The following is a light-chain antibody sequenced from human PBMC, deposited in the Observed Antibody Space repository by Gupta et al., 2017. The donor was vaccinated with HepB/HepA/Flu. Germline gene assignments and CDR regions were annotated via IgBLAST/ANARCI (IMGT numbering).Light chain of an antibody. CDR1: ILSKRY. CDR3: QSTDNKGPVL. J-gene: IGLJ2*01. Sequence: SSQLTHPPSVSVSPGQTARIISSGAILSKRYAYWYQQKPGQAPLLVIYKDSERPSWIPERFSGSSSATTVTLIISGVQAEDEADYYCQSTDNKGPVLFGGGTKLTVL. CDR2: KDS. V-gene: IGLV3-25*03.